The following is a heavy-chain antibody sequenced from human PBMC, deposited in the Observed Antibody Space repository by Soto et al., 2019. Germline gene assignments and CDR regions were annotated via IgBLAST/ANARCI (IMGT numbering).Heavy chain of an antibody. D-gene: IGHD2-2*01. Sequence: GESLKISCKGSGYSFTSYWIGWVRQMPGKGLEWMGIIYPGDSDARYSPSFQGQVTISADKSISTAYLQWSSLKASDTAMYYCARHIPATHYYYYYMDVWGKGTTVTVSS. V-gene: IGHV5-51*01. CDR1: GYSFTSYW. CDR2: IYPGDSDA. CDR3: ARHIPATHYYYYYMDV. J-gene: IGHJ6*03.